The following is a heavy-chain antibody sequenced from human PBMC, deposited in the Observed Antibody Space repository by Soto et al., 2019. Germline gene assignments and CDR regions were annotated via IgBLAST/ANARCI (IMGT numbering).Heavy chain of an antibody. CDR2: IYYSGST. V-gene: IGHV4-59*08. CDR3: ARHGVDCSGGSCPFGFDP. CDR1: GGSISSYY. D-gene: IGHD2-15*01. Sequence: SETLSLTCTVSGGSISSYYWSWIRQPPGKGLEWIGYIYYSGSTNYNPSLKSRVTISVDTSKNQFSLKLSSVTAADTAVYYCARHGVDCSGGSCPFGFDPWGQGTLVTVSS. J-gene: IGHJ5*02.